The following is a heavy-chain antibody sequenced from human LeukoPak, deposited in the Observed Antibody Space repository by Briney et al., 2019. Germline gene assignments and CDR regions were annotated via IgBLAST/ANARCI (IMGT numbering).Heavy chain of an antibody. D-gene: IGHD5-24*01. CDR2: IRYDGSNK. CDR1: GFTFSSYG. V-gene: IGHV3-30*02. Sequence: GGSLRLSCAASGFTFSSYGMHWVRQAPGKGLEWVAFIRYDGSNKYYADSVKGRFTISRDNSKNTLYLQMNSLRAEDTAVYYCAKQREMATINFDYRRQGTLVTVPS. J-gene: IGHJ4*02. CDR3: AKQREMATINFDY.